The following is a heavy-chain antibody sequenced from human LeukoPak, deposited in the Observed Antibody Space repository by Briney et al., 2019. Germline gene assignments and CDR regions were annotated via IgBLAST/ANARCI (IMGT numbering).Heavy chain of an antibody. CDR1: GYTFTGYY. J-gene: IGHJ4*02. CDR3: ARVRYDYGGSFDY. Sequence: ASVKVSCKASGYTFTGYYMHWVRQAPGQRLEWMGWINPNSGDTNYAQKFQGRVSMTRDTSISTTYMELSRLRSDDTAVYYCARVRYDYGGSFDYWGQGALVTVSS. V-gene: IGHV1-2*02. CDR2: INPNSGDT. D-gene: IGHD4-23*01.